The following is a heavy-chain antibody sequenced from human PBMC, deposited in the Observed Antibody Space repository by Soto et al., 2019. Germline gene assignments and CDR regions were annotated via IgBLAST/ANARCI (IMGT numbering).Heavy chain of an antibody. J-gene: IGHJ3*02. V-gene: IGHV1-3*01. CDR1: GYTFTSYA. CDR3: ATAIADDAFDI. Sequence: QVQLAQSGAEVKKPGASVKVSCKASGYTFTSYAMHWVRQAPGQRLEWMGWINAGNGNTKYSQKFQGRVTITRDTSASTAYMELSSLRFEDTAVYFCATAIADDAFDIWGRGTMVTVSS. D-gene: IGHD2-2*01. CDR2: INAGNGNT.